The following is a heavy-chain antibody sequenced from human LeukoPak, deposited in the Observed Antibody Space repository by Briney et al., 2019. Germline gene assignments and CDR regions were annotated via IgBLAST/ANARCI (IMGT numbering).Heavy chain of an antibody. J-gene: IGHJ4*02. Sequence: GGSLRLSCAASGFTFSPYTMNWVRQAPGKGLEWVSSISGSSDYIFYADSVKGRFTISRDNAKNSLYLQMNSLRAEDTAVYYCAGVVRYDSSDPSLDYWGQGTLVTVSS. CDR2: ISGSSDYI. CDR1: GFTFSPYT. CDR3: AGVVRYDSSDPSLDY. V-gene: IGHV3-21*01. D-gene: IGHD3-22*01.